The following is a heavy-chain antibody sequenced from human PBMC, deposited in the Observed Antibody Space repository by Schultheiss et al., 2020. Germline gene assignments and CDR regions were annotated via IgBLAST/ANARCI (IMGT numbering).Heavy chain of an antibody. D-gene: IGHD6-19*01. J-gene: IGHJ4*02. CDR3: ARIGRWGSSGWYDYYFDY. CDR2: IYWDDDN. Sequence: GLTLVKRTQTLTLTCTFSGFSLSSSGVAVGWIRQPPGKALEWLALIYWDDDNRYSPSLKSRLIINKDTSKNQVVLRMMNMDPVDTATYYCARIGRWGSSGWYDYYFDYRGQGTLVTVSS. CDR1: GFSLSSSGVA. V-gene: IGHV2-5*02.